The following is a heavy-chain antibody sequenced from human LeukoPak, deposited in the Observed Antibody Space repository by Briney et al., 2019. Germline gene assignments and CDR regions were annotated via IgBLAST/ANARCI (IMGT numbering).Heavy chain of an antibody. CDR2: IRQDGSVK. D-gene: IGHD4-17*01. V-gene: IGHV3-7*01. CDR1: GFTLSSHW. Sequence: GGSLRLSCAASGFTLSSHWMNWVRQAPGKGLQWVASIRQDGSVKYYMDSVQDRFTISRDSAMNSLYLQMNSLRAEDTAVYYCAKALNDYGDYGGIDYWGQGTLVTVSS. CDR3: AKALNDYGDYGGIDY. J-gene: IGHJ4*02.